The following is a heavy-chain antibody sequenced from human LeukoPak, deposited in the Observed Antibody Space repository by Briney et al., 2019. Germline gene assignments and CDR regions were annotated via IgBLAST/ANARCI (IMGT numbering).Heavy chain of an antibody. CDR2: IYYSGST. D-gene: IGHD6-13*01. J-gene: IGHJ4*02. CDR3: ATLTGRGSWYCHY. V-gene: IGHV4-39*01. CDR1: GGSVSSSTNF. Sequence: PSETLSLTCTVSGGSVSSSTNFWGWIRQSPGMGLEWIGNIYYSGSTYYNPSLKSRVTISLDTSRNQFSLKLRSVTAADTAVYYCATLTGRGSWYCHYWGQGTLVTVSS.